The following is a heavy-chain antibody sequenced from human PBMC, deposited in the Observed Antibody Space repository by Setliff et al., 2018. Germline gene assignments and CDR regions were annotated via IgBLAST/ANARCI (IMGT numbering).Heavy chain of an antibody. CDR3: AKVPNSGGYAGPFDF. D-gene: IGHD5-12*01. Sequence: GGSLRLSCAASGFRFSTSDMHWVRQAPGKGLEWVSFIQHDGSREFYGDPVKGRFIISRDNSKNTLYLQMNSLSAEDTAVYYCAKVPNSGGYAGPFDFWGQGTPVTVSS. J-gene: IGHJ4*02. CDR2: IQHDGSRE. V-gene: IGHV3-30*02. CDR1: GFRFSTSD.